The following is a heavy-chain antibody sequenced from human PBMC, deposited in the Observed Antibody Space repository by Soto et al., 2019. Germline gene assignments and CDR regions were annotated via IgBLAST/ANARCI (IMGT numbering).Heavy chain of an antibody. D-gene: IGHD2-2*01. CDR3: ARDHGSGTSCPVGSGWFDP. CDR2: ISYGGSNK. Sequence: QVQLVESGGGVVQPGRSLRLSCAASGFTFSSYAMHWVRQAPGKGLEWVAVISYGGSNKYYAHSVKGRFTISRDNSKNTLYLQMNRLSAEDTGVYYCARDHGSGTSCPVGSGWFDPWGQGTLVTVSS. CDR1: GFTFSSYA. V-gene: IGHV3-30-3*01. J-gene: IGHJ5*02.